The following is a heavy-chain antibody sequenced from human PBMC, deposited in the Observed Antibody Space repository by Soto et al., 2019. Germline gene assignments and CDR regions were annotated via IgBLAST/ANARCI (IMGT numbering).Heavy chain of an antibody. CDR3: AKDRLGGNFDY. Sequence: EVQLLDSGGGLVQPGGSLILSCAASGFTFNNYAMNWVRQAQGKGLEWVATISGTGGSTYYADSVKGRFTISRDNSKNTLYLQMNSLRVEDTAVYYCAKDRLGGNFDYWGQGTQVTVSS. CDR2: ISGTGGST. J-gene: IGHJ4*02. CDR1: GFTFNNYA. V-gene: IGHV3-23*01.